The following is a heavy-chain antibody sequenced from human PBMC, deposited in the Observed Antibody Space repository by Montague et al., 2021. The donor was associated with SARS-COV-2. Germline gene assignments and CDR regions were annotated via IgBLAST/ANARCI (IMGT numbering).Heavy chain of an antibody. CDR3: AREGTWIQSPGWFDP. CDR1: GGSISSGSYY. CDR2: IYTSGST. V-gene: IGHV4-61*02. D-gene: IGHD5-18*01. J-gene: IGHJ5*02. Sequence: TLSLTCTVSGGSISSGSYYWSWIRQPAGKGLEWIGRIYTSGSTNYNPSLKSRVTISVDTSKNQFSLKLSSVTAADTATYYCAREGTWIQSPGWFDPWGQGTLVTVSS.